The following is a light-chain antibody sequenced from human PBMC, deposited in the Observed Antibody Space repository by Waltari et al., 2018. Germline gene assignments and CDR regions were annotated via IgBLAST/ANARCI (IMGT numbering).Light chain of an antibody. CDR3: CSYAGSSTEV. V-gene: IGLV2-23*02. Sequence: QSALTQPASVSGSPGQSITISCTGTSSDVGSYNLLSWYQQHPGKAPKLMIYEVSKRPSGVSNRFSGSKSGNTASLTISGLQAEDEADYYCCSYAGSSTEVFGGGTKLTVL. CDR1: SSDVGSYNL. CDR2: EVS. J-gene: IGLJ2*01.